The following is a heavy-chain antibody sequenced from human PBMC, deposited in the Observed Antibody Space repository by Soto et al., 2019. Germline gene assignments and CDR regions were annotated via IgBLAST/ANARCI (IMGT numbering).Heavy chain of an antibody. J-gene: IGHJ2*01. CDR2: IYWDDDK. CDR3: APRGNWAVRGYWHFHL. CDR1: GFSLSTSGVG. D-gene: IGHD7-27*01. Sequence: QITLKESGPTLVKPTQTLTLTCTFSGFSLSTSGVGVGWIRQPPGKALEWLALIYWDDDKRYRPSLKSRLTITKDTSKIQVVFTMTNMDPVDTATYYCAPRGNWAVRGYWHFHLWGRGWLVTVSS. V-gene: IGHV2-5*02.